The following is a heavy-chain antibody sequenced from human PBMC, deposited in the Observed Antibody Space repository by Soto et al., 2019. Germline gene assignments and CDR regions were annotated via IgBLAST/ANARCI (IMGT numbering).Heavy chain of an antibody. CDR2: ISAYNGNT. V-gene: IGHV1-18*01. D-gene: IGHD6-19*01. CDR1: GYTFTSYG. J-gene: IGHJ5*02. Sequence: ASVKVSFTASGYTFTSYGISWVRQAPGQGLEWMGWISAYNGNTNYAQKLQGRVTMTTDTSTSTAYMELRSLRSDDTAVYYCARDPPYSSGWYAGFDPWGQGTLVTVSS. CDR3: ARDPPYSSGWYAGFDP.